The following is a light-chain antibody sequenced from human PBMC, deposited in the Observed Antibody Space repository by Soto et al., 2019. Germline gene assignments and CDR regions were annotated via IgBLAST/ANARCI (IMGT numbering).Light chain of an antibody. V-gene: IGLV2-14*01. Sequence: QSVLTQPVSVSGSPGQSITMSCTGTSSDVGAYNYVYWYRQHPGKAPKLIIYGVSNRPSGVSNRFSGSKSGNTASLIISGLQAEDEADYYCTSYTSSSGYVFGTGTKVTVL. CDR2: GVS. CDR3: TSYTSSSGYV. J-gene: IGLJ1*01. CDR1: SSDVGAYNY.